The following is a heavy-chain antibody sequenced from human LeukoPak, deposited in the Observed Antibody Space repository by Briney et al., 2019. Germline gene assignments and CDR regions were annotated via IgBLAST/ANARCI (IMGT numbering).Heavy chain of an antibody. J-gene: IGHJ4*02. CDR3: AGLGYSGYGPRSRFDN. D-gene: IGHD5-12*01. Sequence: ASVKVSFKASGGTFSNNAISWVRQAPGQGLEWMGGIIPRFTPNYAQHFQGRVTITTDEATTTAYLELSNLRSDDTAVYYCAGLGYSGYGPRSRFDNWGQGTLITVST. CDR1: GGTFSNNA. V-gene: IGHV1-69*05. CDR2: IIPRFTP.